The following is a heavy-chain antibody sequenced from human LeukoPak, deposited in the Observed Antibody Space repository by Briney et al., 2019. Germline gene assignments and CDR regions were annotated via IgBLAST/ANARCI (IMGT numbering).Heavy chain of an antibody. Sequence: PGGSLRLSCAASGFTFSSYSMNWVRQAPGKGLEWVSSISSSSSYIYYADSVKGRFTISRDNAKNSLYLQMNGLRAEDTAVYYCARVFPGGSGFDYWGQGTLVTVSS. J-gene: IGHJ4*02. V-gene: IGHV3-21*01. CDR2: ISSSSSYI. CDR3: ARVFPGGSGFDY. CDR1: GFTFSSYS. D-gene: IGHD2-21*01.